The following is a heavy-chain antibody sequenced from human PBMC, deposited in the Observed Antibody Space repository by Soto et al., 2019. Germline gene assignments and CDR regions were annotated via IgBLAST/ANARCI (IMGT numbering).Heavy chain of an antibody. Sequence: SGGSLRLSCAASGFTFSSYSMNWVRQAPGKGLEWVSSISSSSSYIYYADPVQGRFTISGNNAKNSLYLQMNRLRAEDTAVYYCGSRVLPGAPNPRDYWGQGTLVTV. CDR1: GFTFSSYS. CDR3: GSRVLPGAPNPRDY. J-gene: IGHJ4*02. CDR2: ISSSSSYI. V-gene: IGHV3-21*01. D-gene: IGHD2-2*01.